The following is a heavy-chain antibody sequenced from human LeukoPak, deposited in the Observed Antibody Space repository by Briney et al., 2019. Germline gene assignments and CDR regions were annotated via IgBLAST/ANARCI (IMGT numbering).Heavy chain of an antibody. Sequence: SETLSLTCTVSGYSISSGYYWGWIRQPPGKGLEWIGSTYHSGSTYYNPSLKSRVTISVDTSKNQFSLKLSSVTAADTAVYYCASDTYYYDSSGYGNWFDPWGQGTLVTVSS. CDR1: GYSISSGYY. CDR2: TYHSGST. J-gene: IGHJ5*02. CDR3: ASDTYYYDSSGYGNWFDP. D-gene: IGHD3-22*01. V-gene: IGHV4-38-2*02.